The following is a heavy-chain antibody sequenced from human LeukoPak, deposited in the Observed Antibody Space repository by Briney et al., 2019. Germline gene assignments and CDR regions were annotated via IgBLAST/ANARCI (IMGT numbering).Heavy chain of an antibody. CDR2: ISYDGSNK. D-gene: IGHD3-10*01. CDR3: ARDAIGFGELFTLYFDY. CDR1: GFTFSSYG. V-gene: IGHV3-30*03. J-gene: IGHJ4*02. Sequence: PGGSLRLSCAASGFTFSSYGMHWVRQAPGKGLEWVAVISYDGSNKYYADSVKGRFTISRDNSKNTLYLQMNSLRAEDTAVYYCARDAIGFGELFTLYFDYWGQGTLVTVSS.